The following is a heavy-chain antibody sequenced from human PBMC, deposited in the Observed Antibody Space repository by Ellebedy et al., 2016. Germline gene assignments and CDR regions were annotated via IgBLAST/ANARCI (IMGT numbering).Heavy chain of an antibody. CDR1: GFTFSSYW. J-gene: IGHJ6*02. CDR2: IKQDGSEQ. Sequence: GESLKISCAASGFTFSSYWMSWVRQAPGKGLEWVANIKQDGSEQYYVDSVKGRFTISRDNAKNSLYLQMNSLRAEDTAVYYCAKAQISEPPRPGPYWNYCAMDVWGQGTTVTVSS. V-gene: IGHV3-7*01. D-gene: IGHD1-14*01. CDR3: AKAQISEPPRPGPYWNYCAMDV.